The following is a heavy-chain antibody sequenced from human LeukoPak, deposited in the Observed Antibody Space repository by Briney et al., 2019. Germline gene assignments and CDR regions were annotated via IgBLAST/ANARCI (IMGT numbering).Heavy chain of an antibody. CDR3: ARRGLFYGDYAGY. V-gene: IGHV5-51*01. D-gene: IGHD4-17*01. Sequence: GESLKISCKGSGYRFTNYWIGWVRQMPGKGLEWMGIIYPGDSDTRYSPSFQGQVTISADKSISTAYLQWSSLKASDTAMYYCARRGLFYGDYAGYWGQGTLVTVSS. CDR2: IYPGDSDT. J-gene: IGHJ4*02. CDR1: GYRFTNYW.